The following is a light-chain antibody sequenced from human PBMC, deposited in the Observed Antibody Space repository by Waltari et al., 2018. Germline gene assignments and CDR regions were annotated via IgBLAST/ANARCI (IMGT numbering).Light chain of an antibody. CDR1: TSNIGSNL. J-gene: IGLJ3*02. V-gene: IGLV1-44*01. CDR3: AAWDDSLHGHWV. Sequence: QSVLTQPPSASGPPGQRVTISCSGSTSNIGSNLDNWYQQLPGKAPKLLIYRSDQRPSGVPDRFSGSKSGSSASLAISGLQSEDEADYYCAAWDDSLHGHWVFGGGTKVTVL. CDR2: RSD.